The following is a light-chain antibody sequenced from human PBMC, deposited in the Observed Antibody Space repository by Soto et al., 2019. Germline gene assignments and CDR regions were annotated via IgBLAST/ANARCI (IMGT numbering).Light chain of an antibody. V-gene: IGLV2-14*03. CDR2: DVS. J-gene: IGLJ2*01. Sequence: QSALTQPASVSGSPGQSITISCTGTRSDVGGYNYVSWYQHHPGKAPKLMIYDVSHRPSGVSNRFSGSKSGNTASLTISGLQAEDEADYYCSSYPSSSALGVCGGGPKLTVL. CDR1: RSDVGGYNY. CDR3: SSYPSSSALGV.